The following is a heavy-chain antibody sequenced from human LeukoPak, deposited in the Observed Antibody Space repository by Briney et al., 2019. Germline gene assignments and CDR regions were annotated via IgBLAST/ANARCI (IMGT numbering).Heavy chain of an antibody. Sequence: GGSLRLSCAASGFTFSNAWMSWVRQAPGKGPEWVGRIKSKTDGGTTDHAAPVKGRFTISRDDSSSTLYLQMSSLKTEDTGVYYCTTVGPYCTSTTCYVGYFDYWGQGSLVTVSS. D-gene: IGHD2-2*01. CDR2: IKSKTDGGTT. CDR3: TTVGPYCTSTTCYVGYFDY. V-gene: IGHV3-15*01. CDR1: GFTFSNAW. J-gene: IGHJ4*02.